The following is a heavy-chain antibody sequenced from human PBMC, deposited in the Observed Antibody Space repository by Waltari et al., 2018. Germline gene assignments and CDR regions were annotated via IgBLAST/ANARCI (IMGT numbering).Heavy chain of an antibody. CDR1: GFIFSRFA. V-gene: IGHV3-23*01. CDR3: TKMRRNLPRDIIDN. J-gene: IGHJ4*02. CDR2: TSASSGIT. Sequence: EVQLLESGGGLVQRGGSLRLSCAVPGFIFSRFAMSWVRHTPGKGLEWVAGTSASSGITYYADAVQGRFTISRDNSKKRVFLQMNSLRAEDTATYYCTKMRRNLPRDIIDNWGQGTQVIIAS.